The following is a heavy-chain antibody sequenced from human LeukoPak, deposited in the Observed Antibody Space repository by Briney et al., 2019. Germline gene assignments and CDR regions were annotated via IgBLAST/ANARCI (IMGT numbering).Heavy chain of an antibody. V-gene: IGHV3-23*01. CDR3: AKVLRGTYYYFDY. J-gene: IGHJ4*02. CDR1: GFTFSNYA. D-gene: IGHD1-26*01. Sequence: GGSLRLSCAASGFTFSNYAMSWVRQAPGKGLEWVSGITGSGGSTYYADSVKGRFTISRDNSKHTLDLQMNSLRAEDTAKYFCAKVLRGTYYYFDYWRLGTLVTVSS. CDR2: ITGSGGST.